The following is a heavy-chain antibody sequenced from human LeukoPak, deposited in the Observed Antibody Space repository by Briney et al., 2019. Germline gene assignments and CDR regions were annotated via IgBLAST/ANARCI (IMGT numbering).Heavy chain of an antibody. CDR2: IYYSGST. D-gene: IGHD2-8*02. CDR1: GGSISSSSYY. Sequence: PSETLSLTCTVSGGSISSSSYYWGWIRQPPGKGLEWIGSIYYSGSTYYNPSLKSRVTISVDTSKNQFSLKLSSVTAADTAAYYCARQILWSWFDPWGQGTLVTVSS. V-gene: IGHV4-39*01. CDR3: ARQILWSWFDP. J-gene: IGHJ5*02.